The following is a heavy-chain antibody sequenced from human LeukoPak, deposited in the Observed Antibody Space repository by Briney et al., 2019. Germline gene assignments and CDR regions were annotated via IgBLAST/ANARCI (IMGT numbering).Heavy chain of an antibody. J-gene: IGHJ4*02. CDR3: ARHGVGIAAAGTDY. CDR2: IYYSGST. V-gene: IGHV4-39*01. D-gene: IGHD6-13*01. CDR1: GGSISSSSYY. Sequence: TSETLSLTCTVSGGSISSSSYYWGWIRQPPGKGLEWIGSIYYSGSTYYNPSLKSRVTISVDTSKNQFSLKLSSVTAADTAVYYCARHGVGIAAAGTDYWGQGTLVTVSS.